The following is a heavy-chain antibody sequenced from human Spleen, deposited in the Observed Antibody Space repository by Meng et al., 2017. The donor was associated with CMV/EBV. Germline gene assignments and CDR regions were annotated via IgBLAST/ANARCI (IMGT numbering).Heavy chain of an antibody. CDR3: AKGYSSSWGYYYYGMDV. CDR2: ISSSGSTI. CDR1: GFTFSSYE. V-gene: IGHV3-48*03. J-gene: IGHJ6*02. D-gene: IGHD6-13*01. Sequence: LSLTCAASGFTFSSYEMNWVRQAPGKGLEWVSYISSSGSTIYYADSVKGRFTISRDNSKNSLYLQMNSLRTEDTALYYCAKGYSSSWGYYYYGMDVWGQGTTVTVSS.